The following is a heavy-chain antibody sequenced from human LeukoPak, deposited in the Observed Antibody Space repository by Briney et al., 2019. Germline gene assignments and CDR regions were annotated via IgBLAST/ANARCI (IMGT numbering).Heavy chain of an antibody. CDR2: IYYSGTT. Sequence: SETLSLTCTVSGGSISSRPYYWGWIRQPPGKGLEWIGSIYYSGTTHYSPSLESRVTISVDTSKNQFSLKLASVTAADTAIYYCAKGAGGFSYYNWFDPWGQGTLVTVSS. D-gene: IGHD5-18*01. J-gene: IGHJ5*02. CDR3: AKGAGGFSYYNWFDP. CDR1: GGSISSRPYY. V-gene: IGHV4-39*07.